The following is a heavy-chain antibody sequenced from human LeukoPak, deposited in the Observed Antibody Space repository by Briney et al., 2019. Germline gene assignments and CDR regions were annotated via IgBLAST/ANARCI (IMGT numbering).Heavy chain of an antibody. Sequence: PAGGSLRLSCAASGFTFSSYSMNWVRQAPGKGLEWVSYISSSSTIYYADSVKGRFTISRDNAKNSVYLQMNSLRAEDTAIYYCAQGDSYYDFLLSAWGQGTMVTVSS. D-gene: IGHD3-3*01. V-gene: IGHV3-48*04. CDR2: ISSSSTI. J-gene: IGHJ3*01. CDR3: AQGDSYYDFLLSA. CDR1: GFTFSSYS.